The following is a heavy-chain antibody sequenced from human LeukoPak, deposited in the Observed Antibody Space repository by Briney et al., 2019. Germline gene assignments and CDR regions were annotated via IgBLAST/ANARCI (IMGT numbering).Heavy chain of an antibody. D-gene: IGHD6-13*01. CDR3: ARGVYIAAAQYGY. Sequence: SETLSLTCTVSGASISNYYWSWIRQPPGKGLEWIGYVYDTGSTNYNASLKSRVTISVDTSKNQFSLKLSSVTAADTAVYYCARGVYIAAAQYGYWGQGTLVTVSS. V-gene: IGHV4-59*08. CDR1: GASISNYY. J-gene: IGHJ4*02. CDR2: VYDTGST.